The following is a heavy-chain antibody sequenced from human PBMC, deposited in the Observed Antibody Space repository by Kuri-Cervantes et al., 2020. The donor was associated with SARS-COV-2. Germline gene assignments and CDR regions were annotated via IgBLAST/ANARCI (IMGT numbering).Heavy chain of an antibody. J-gene: IGHJ4*02. V-gene: IGHV4-34*01. CDR3: AKDGDPDY. CDR2: INHGGST. CDR1: GGSFSDYA. Sequence: SETLSLTCAVYGGSFSDYAWTWIRQTPEKGLEWIGQINHGGSTSYNPSLKSRVTISVDTSKKQFSLKLTSVTVADTAVYYCAKDGDPDYWGQGTLVTVSS. D-gene: IGHD2-21*01.